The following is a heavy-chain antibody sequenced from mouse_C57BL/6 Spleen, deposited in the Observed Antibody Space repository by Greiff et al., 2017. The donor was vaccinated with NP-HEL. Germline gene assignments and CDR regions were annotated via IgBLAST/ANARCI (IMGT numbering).Heavy chain of an antibody. CDR3: ARGTVVATGDYYSMDD. V-gene: IGHV1-50*01. CDR2: IDPSDSYT. Sequence: QVQLQQPGAELVKPGASVKLSCKASGYTFTSYWMQWVKQRPGQGLEWIGEIDPSDSYTNYNQKFKGKATLTVDTSSSTAYMQLSSLTSEDSAVYYCARGTVVATGDYYSMDDWGQGTSVTVSS. CDR1: GYTFTSYW. D-gene: IGHD1-1*01. J-gene: IGHJ4*01.